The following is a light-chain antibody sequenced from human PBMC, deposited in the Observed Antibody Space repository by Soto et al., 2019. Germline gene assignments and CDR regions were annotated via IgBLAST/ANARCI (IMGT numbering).Light chain of an antibody. CDR2: AAS. CDR1: QTISRY. CDR3: QQSFTMPLT. V-gene: IGKV1-39*01. Sequence: DIQMTQSPSSLSASVGDRVTITCQASQTISRYLNWYQQKPGKAPKLLVFAASSLRSGVPSRFSGAGSGTDFTLTITNLQPEDFASYYCQQSFTMPLTFGGGTKVDIK. J-gene: IGKJ4*01.